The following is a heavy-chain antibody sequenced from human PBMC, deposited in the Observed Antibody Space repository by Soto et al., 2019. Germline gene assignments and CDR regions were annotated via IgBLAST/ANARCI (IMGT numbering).Heavy chain of an antibody. J-gene: IGHJ4*02. CDR3: ATIKLGSNRLDY. CDR1: GGSISSGDYY. V-gene: IGHV4-30-4*01. CDR2: IYYSGST. Sequence: PSETLSLTCTVSGGSISSGDYYWSWIRQPPGKGLEWIVYIYYSGSTYYNPSLKSRVTISVDTSKNHFSLKLSSVTAADTAVYYCATIKLGSNRLDYWGQGTLVTVSS. D-gene: IGHD3-10*01.